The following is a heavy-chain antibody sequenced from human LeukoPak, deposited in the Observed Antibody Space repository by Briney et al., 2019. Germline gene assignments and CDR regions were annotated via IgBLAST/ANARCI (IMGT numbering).Heavy chain of an antibody. CDR1: GGSISSGGYY. Sequence: SETLSLTCTVSGGSISSGGYYWSWIRQHPGKGLEWIGYIYYSGSTYYNPSLKSRVTISVDTSKNQFSLKLSSVTAADTAVYYCARGGRNGGIDYWGQGTLVTVSS. J-gene: IGHJ4*02. D-gene: IGHD3-16*01. CDR3: ARGGRNGGIDY. V-gene: IGHV4-31*03. CDR2: IYYSGST.